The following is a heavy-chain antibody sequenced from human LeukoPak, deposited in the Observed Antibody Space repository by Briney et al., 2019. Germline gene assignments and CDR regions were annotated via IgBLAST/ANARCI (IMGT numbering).Heavy chain of an antibody. CDR3: ASQSERGFDY. CDR2: IYYSGST. D-gene: IGHD3-10*01. J-gene: IGHJ4*02. V-gene: IGHV4-39*01. CDR1: GGSISSSSHY. Sequence: PSETLSLTCTVSGGSISSSSHYWGWIRQPPGKGLEWIGSIYYSGSTYYNPSLKSRVTISVDTSKNQFSLKLSSVTAADTAVYYCASQSERGFDYWGQGTLVTVSS.